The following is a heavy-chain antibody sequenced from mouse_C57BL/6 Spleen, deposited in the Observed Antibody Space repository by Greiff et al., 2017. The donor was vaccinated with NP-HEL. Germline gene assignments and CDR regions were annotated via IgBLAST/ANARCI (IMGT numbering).Heavy chain of an antibody. J-gene: IGHJ3*01. D-gene: IGHD1-1*01. V-gene: IGHV1-18*01. CDR2: INPNNGGT. CDR1: GYTFTDYN. CDR3: ARSQGYYYGSSYGWFAY. Sequence: EVQLQQSGPELVKPGASVKIPCKASGYTFTDYNMDWVKQSHGKSLEWIGDINPNNGGTIYNQKFKGKATLTVDKSSSTAYMELRSLTSEDTAVYYCARSQGYYYGSSYGWFAYWGQGTLVTVSA.